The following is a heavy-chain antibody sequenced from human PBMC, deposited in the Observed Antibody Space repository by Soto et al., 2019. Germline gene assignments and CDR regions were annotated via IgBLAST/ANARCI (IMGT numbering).Heavy chain of an antibody. CDR2: VRSSGSST. CDR1: GFTFPMYD. V-gene: IGHV3-23*05. Sequence: HPGGSLRLSCAASGFTFPMYDMTWVRQAPGKGLEWVSSVRSSGSSTHYADSVKGRFTISRDNSKNTLYLQMDSLRAEDTAVYFCAKDRCIGFVCDFGYWGQGLQVTVSS. CDR3: AKDRCIGFVCDFGY. D-gene: IGHD2-8*02. J-gene: IGHJ4*02.